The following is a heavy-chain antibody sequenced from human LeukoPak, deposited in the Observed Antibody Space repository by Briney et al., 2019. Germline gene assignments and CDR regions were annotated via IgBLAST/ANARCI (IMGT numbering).Heavy chain of an antibody. CDR3: ARGTYYYYDSSGPIPWFDP. V-gene: IGHV4-59*12. D-gene: IGHD3-22*01. Sequence: PSETLSLACTVSGGSINYYYWSWIRRPPGKGLEWIGYVFHTGSTTYNPSLKSRVTISVDTSKNQFSLKLTSVTAADTALYYCARGTYYYYDSSGPIPWFDPWGQGTLVTVSS. CDR2: VFHTGST. CDR1: GGSINYYY. J-gene: IGHJ5*02.